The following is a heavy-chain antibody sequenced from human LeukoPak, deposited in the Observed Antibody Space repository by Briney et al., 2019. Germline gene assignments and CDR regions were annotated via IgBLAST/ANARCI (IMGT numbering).Heavy chain of an antibody. Sequence: GGSLRLSCAASGFTFSSYAMNWVRQAPGKGLEWVSSISSSTYIYYADSVEGRFTISRDNAKNSLYLQMNSLRAEDTAVYYCGRESGIGGSCWGQGTLVTVSS. D-gene: IGHD1-26*01. J-gene: IGHJ4*02. V-gene: IGHV3-21*01. CDR2: ISSSTYI. CDR1: GFTFSSYA. CDR3: GRESGIGGSC.